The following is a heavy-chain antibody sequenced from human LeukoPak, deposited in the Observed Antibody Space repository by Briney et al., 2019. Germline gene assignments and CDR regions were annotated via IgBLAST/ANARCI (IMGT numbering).Heavy chain of an antibody. CDR1: GFTFSSYE. J-gene: IGHJ3*02. CDR2: ISSSGSI. CDR3: ARDWRDSSGKFPNDAFDI. D-gene: IGHD3-22*01. Sequence: GGSLRLSCAASGFTFSSYEMNWVRQAPGKGLEWVSYISSSGSIYYEDSVKGRFTISRDNAKNSLYLQMNSLRAEDTAVYYCARDWRDSSGKFPNDAFDIWGQGTMVTVSS. V-gene: IGHV3-48*03.